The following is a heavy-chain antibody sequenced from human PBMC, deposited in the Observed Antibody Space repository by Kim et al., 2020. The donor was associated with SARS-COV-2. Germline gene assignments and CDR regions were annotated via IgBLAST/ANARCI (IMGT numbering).Heavy chain of an antibody. J-gene: IGHJ5*02. Sequence: SETLSLTCTVSGGSISSYYWSWIRQPPGKGLEWIGYIYYSGSTNYNPSLKSRVTISVDTSKNQFSLKLSSVTAADTAVYYCARDVEGAYSSSWFDPWGQG. CDR1: GGSISSYY. D-gene: IGHD6-13*01. CDR3: ARDVEGAYSSSWFDP. CDR2: IYYSGST. V-gene: IGHV4-59*01.